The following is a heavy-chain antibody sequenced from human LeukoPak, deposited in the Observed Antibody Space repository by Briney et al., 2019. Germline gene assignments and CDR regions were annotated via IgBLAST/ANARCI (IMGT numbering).Heavy chain of an antibody. CDR1: GFTFSSYS. J-gene: IGHJ4*02. V-gene: IGHV3-21*04. CDR2: ISSSSSYI. CDR3: ARRISYCSGGSCYDY. Sequence: GGSLRLSCAASGFTFSSYSMNWVRQAPGKGLEWVSSISSSSSYIYYADSVKGRFTISRDNAKNSLYLQMNSLRAEDTAVYYCARRISYCSGGSCYDYWGQGTLVTVSS. D-gene: IGHD2-15*01.